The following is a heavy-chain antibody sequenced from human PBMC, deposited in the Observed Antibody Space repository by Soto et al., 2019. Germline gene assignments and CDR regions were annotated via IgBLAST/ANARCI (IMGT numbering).Heavy chain of an antibody. CDR2: IYYSGST. CDR3: ARQDYYYYYGMDV. CDR1: GGSISSYY. V-gene: IGHV4-59*08. Sequence: SETLSLTCTVSGGSISSYYWSWIRQPPGKGLEWIGYIYYSGSTNYNPSLKSRVTISVDTSKNQFSLKLSSVTAADTAVYYCARQDYYYYYGMDVWGQGTTVTVSS. J-gene: IGHJ6*02.